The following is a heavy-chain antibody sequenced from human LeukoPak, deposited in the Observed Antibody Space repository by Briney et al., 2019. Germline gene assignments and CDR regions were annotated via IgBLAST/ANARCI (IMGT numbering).Heavy chain of an antibody. CDR3: ASLPYCSSTSCYVNAFDI. Sequence: SETLSLTCTVSGGSISSYYGSWIRQPPGKGLEWIGYIYYSGSTNYNPSLKSRVTISVDTSKNQFSLKLSSVTAADTAVYYCASLPYCSSTSCYVNAFDIWGQGTMVTVSS. CDR1: GGSISSYY. D-gene: IGHD2-2*01. CDR2: IYYSGST. V-gene: IGHV4-59*08. J-gene: IGHJ3*02.